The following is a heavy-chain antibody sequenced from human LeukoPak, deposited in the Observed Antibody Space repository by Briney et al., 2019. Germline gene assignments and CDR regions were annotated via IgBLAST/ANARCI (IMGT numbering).Heavy chain of an antibody. CDR2: IWYDGSNK. Sequence: GGSLRLSCAASGFPFSSYGMHWVRQAPGKGLEGGAVIWYDGSNKYYADSVKGRFTISRDNSKNTLYLQMNSLRAEDTAVYYCARVGRLDSSGWWSVSDYWGQGTLVTVSS. CDR3: ARVGRLDSSGWWSVSDY. D-gene: IGHD6-19*01. V-gene: IGHV3-33*01. CDR1: GFPFSSYG. J-gene: IGHJ4*02.